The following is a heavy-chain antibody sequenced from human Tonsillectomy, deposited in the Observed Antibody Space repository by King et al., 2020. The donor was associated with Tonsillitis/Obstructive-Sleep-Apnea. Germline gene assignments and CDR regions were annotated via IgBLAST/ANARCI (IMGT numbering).Heavy chain of an antibody. V-gene: IGHV3-66*01. CDR1: GFTVSSNY. Sequence: VQLVESGGGLVQPGGSLRLSCAASGFTVSSNYMSWVRQAPGKGLEWVSIIYSGGSTYYADSVKGRFTISRDNSKNTLYLQMNSLRAQDTAVYYCARTRRDLCWSGKSWYFDLWRRGTLVTVFS. CDR2: IYSGGST. D-gene: IGHD3-3*01. J-gene: IGHJ2*01. CDR3: ARTRRDLCWSGKSWYFDL.